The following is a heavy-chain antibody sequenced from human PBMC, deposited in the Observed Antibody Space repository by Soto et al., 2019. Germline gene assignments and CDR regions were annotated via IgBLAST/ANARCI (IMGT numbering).Heavy chain of an antibody. CDR1: GYTFTSYY. V-gene: IGHV1-46*01. CDR2: INPSGGST. CDR3: ARVNRLWFGELLRGNYYFDY. J-gene: IGHJ4*02. D-gene: IGHD3-10*01. Sequence: ASVKVSCKASGYTFTSYYMHWVRQAPGQVLEWMGIINPSGGSTSYAQKFQGRVTMTRDTSTSTVYMELSSLRSEDTAVYYCARVNRLWFGELLRGNYYFDYWGQGTLVTVSS.